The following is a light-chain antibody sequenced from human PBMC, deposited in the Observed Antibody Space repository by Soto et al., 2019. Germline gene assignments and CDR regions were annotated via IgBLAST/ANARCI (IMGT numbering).Light chain of an antibody. CDR1: QNVKGNS. CDR3: QQYGTLPET. Sequence: EIVLTQSPDTLSLSPGERATLSCRASQNVKGNSLAWYQRKPGQAARLLIFGASGRAAGIPDRFSGSGSGTDFTLTISRLEPEDFAVYFCQQYGTLPETFGQGNKLESK. V-gene: IGKV3-20*01. CDR2: GAS. J-gene: IGKJ2*01.